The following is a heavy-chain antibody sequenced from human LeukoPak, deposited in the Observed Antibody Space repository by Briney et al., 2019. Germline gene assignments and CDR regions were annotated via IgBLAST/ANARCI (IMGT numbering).Heavy chain of an antibody. D-gene: IGHD3-3*01. V-gene: IGHV3-23*01. J-gene: IGHJ4*02. CDR3: AKDPKYDFWSGYLQQYYFDY. CDR1: GFTFSSYA. Sequence: GGSLRLSCAASGFTFSSYAMSWVRQAPGKGLEWVSAISGSGGSTYYADSVKGRFTISRDNSKNTLHLQMNSLRAEDTAVYYCAKDPKYDFWSGYLQQYYFDYWGQGTLVTVSS. CDR2: ISGSGGST.